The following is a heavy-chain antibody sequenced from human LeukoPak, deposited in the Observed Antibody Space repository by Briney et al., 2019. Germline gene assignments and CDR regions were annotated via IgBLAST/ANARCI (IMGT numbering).Heavy chain of an antibody. CDR3: ARHSSDFWSGYYTNYYGVDV. CDR2: FFYSGST. CDR1: GGSISSSTYY. Sequence: PSETLSLTCTVSGGSISSSTYYWGWIRQPPGKGLEWIGSFFYSGSTYYNPSLKSRLTMSVDTSNNQFSLKLMSVTAADTAVYYCARHSSDFWSGYYTNYYGVDVWGRGTTVTVSS. J-gene: IGHJ6*02. V-gene: IGHV4-39*01. D-gene: IGHD3-3*01.